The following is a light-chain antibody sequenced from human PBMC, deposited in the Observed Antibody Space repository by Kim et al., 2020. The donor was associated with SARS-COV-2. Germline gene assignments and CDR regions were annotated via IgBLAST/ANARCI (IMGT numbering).Light chain of an antibody. V-gene: IGLV3-1*01. J-gene: IGLJ3*02. CDR2: QDN. CDR3: QAWDRGTAV. CDR1: NLGTKY. Sequence: SYELTQTPSVSVSPGQTASITCSGDNLGTKYVCWYQQKPGQSPVAVIYQDNKRPSGIPERFSGSNSGNTATLTISGTQALDEADYYCQAWDRGTAVFGGGTQLTVL.